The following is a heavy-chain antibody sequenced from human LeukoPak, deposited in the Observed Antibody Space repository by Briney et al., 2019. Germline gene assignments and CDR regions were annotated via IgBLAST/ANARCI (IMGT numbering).Heavy chain of an antibody. CDR3: ARVAGATLDDAFDI. CDR2: IKQDGSEK. J-gene: IGHJ3*02. CDR1: GFTFSSYW. V-gene: IGHV3-7*01. Sequence: PGGSLRLSCAASGFTFSSYWMSWVRQAPGKGLEWVANIKQDGSEKYYVDSVKGRFTISRDNAKNSLYLQMNSLRAEDTAVYYCARVAGATLDDAFDIWGKGTTVTISS. D-gene: IGHD1-26*01.